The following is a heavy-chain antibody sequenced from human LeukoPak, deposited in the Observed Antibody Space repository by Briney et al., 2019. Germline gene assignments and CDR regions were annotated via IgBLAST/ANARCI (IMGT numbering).Heavy chain of an antibody. D-gene: IGHD2-21*01. J-gene: IGHJ4*02. CDR3: ARSTWGGDIDY. V-gene: IGHV3-13*01. CDR1: GFTFSSYD. CDR2: IGTAGDT. Sequence: GGSLRLSCAASGFTFSSYDMHWVRHATGKGLECVSAIGTAGDTYYPGSVKGRFTISRENAKNSLYLQMNSLRAGDTAVYYCARSTWGGDIDYWGQGTLVTVSS.